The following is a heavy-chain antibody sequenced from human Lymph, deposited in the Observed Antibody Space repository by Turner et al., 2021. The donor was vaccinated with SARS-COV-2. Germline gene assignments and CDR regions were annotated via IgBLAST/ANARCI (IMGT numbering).Heavy chain of an antibody. CDR2: ISKDGSKK. CDR3: ARYGSGGYFYYGLDV. CDR1: GFTFSTYA. J-gene: IGHJ6*02. D-gene: IGHD3-10*01. Sequence: QVQLVESGRGVVQPGRSLRLACAASGFTFSTYAIHWVRQAAGKGLEWVAVISKDGSKKYYADSVKSRFTISRDNSKNTLYLQMNSLRAEDTAVYYCARYGSGGYFYYGLDVWGQGTTVTVSS. V-gene: IGHV3-30*04.